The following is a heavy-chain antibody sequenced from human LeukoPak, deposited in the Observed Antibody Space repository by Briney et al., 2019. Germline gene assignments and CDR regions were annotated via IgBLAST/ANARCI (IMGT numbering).Heavy chain of an antibody. CDR1: GYTFTSYG. CDR2: ISVYTGDR. J-gene: IGHJ4*02. D-gene: IGHD3-10*01. Sequence: ASVTVSCKASGYTFTSYGISWVRQPPGQGLEWMGWISVYTGDRKYAQNIQGRVTMTTDTSTNTAYMELRSLRSDDTAVYYCARLLWFGELSPGHWGQGTLVTVSS. CDR3: ARLLWFGELSPGH. V-gene: IGHV1-18*01.